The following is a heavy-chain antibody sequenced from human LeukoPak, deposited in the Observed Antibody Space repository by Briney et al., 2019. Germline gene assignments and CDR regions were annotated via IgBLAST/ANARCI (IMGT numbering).Heavy chain of an antibody. CDR1: GFTFSSYG. J-gene: IGHJ4*02. CDR2: ISYDGSNK. V-gene: IGHV3-30*03. D-gene: IGHD4-11*01. CDR3: ATYSNYGVIGY. Sequence: GGSLRLSCAASGFTFSSYGMHWVRQAPGKGLEWVAVISYDGSNKYYADSVKGRFTISRDNSKNTLYLQMNSLRAEDTAVYYCATYSNYGVIGYWGQGTLVTVSS.